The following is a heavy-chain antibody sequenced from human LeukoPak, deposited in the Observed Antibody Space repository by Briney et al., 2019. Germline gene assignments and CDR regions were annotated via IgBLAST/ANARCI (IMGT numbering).Heavy chain of an antibody. CDR3: ASGGYSTYSSSSGFDY. CDR1: GFTVSSNY. Sequence: GGSLRLSCAASGFTVSSNYMSWVRQAPGKGLEWVSVIYSGGSTYYADSVKGRFTISRDNSKNTLYLQMYSLRAEDTVVYYCASGGYSTYSSSSGFDYWGQGTLVTVSS. D-gene: IGHD6-6*01. J-gene: IGHJ4*02. CDR2: IYSGGST. V-gene: IGHV3-53*01.